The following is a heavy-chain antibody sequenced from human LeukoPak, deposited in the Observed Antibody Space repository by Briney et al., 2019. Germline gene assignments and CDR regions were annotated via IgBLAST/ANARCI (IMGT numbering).Heavy chain of an antibody. CDR1: GFTFDDYA. V-gene: IGHV3-9*01. CDR3: AKDMVRYCSSTSCYGPMDV. J-gene: IGHJ6*03. CDR2: ISWNSGSI. Sequence: PGRSLRLSCAASGFTFDDYAMHWVRQAPGKGLEWVSGISWNSGSIGYADSVKGRLTISRDNAKNSLYLQMNSLRAEDTALYYCAKDMVRYCSSTSCYGPMDVWGKGTTVTVSS. D-gene: IGHD2-2*01.